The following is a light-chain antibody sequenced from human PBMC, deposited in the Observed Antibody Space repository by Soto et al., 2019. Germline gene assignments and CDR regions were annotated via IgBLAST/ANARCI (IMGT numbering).Light chain of an antibody. CDR1: QSLSAF. CDR2: GAS. CDR3: QQYGFSPMYT. J-gene: IGKJ2*01. V-gene: IGKV3-20*01. Sequence: EIVLTQSPGTLSLSPGERATLSCRASQSLSAFLAWYQQQPDQAPRLLIYGASTRATGIPDRFSGSGSGTDFTLTISRLEPEDFGVYYCQQYGFSPMYTFGQGTKLEI.